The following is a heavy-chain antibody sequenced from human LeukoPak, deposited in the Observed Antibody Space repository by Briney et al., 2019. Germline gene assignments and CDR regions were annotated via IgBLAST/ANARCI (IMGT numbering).Heavy chain of an antibody. Sequence: SETLSLTCTVSGGSISSSSYYWGWIRQPPGKGLEWIGSIYYSGSTYYNPSLKSRATISVDTSKNQFSLKLSSVTAADTAVYYCARHGSGIAVAEGVWVYWGQGTLVTVSS. V-gene: IGHV4-39*01. D-gene: IGHD6-19*01. J-gene: IGHJ4*02. CDR3: ARHGSGIAVAEGVWVY. CDR1: GGSISSSSYY. CDR2: IYYSGST.